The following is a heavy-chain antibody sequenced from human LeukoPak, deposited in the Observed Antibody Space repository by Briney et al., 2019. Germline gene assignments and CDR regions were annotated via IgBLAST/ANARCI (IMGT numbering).Heavy chain of an antibody. J-gene: IGHJ4*02. D-gene: IGHD3-22*01. CDR2: ISAYNGNT. CDR3: ARVVNYYDSSGYHTYFDY. V-gene: IGHV1-18*01. CDR1: GYTFTSYG. Sequence: ASVKVSCKASGYTFTSYGISWVRQAPGQALEWMGWISAYNGNTNYAQKLQGRVTMTTDTSTSTAYMELRSLRSDDTAVYYCARVVNYYDSSGYHTYFDYWGQGTLVTVSS.